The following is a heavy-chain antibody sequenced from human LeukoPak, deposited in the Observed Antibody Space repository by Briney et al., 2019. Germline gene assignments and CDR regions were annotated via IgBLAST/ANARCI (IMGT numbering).Heavy chain of an antibody. Sequence: GESLKISCEGSGYSFASYWIGWVRQMPGKGLELMGIIYPGDSDTRYSPSFQGQVTISADKSISTAYLQWSSLKASDTAMYYCARSSAGAIFDYWGQGTLVTVSS. D-gene: IGHD6-13*01. CDR1: GYSFASYW. V-gene: IGHV5-51*01. CDR2: IYPGDSDT. CDR3: ARSSAGAIFDY. J-gene: IGHJ4*02.